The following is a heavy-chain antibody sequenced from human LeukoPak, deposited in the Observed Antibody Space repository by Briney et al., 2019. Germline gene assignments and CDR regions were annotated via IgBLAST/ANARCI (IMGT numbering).Heavy chain of an antibody. J-gene: IGHJ4*02. Sequence: SETLSLTCTVSGGSISSGYYWGWIRQPPGKGLEWIGSIYHSGSTYYNPSLKSRVTISVDTSKNQFSLKLSSVTAADTAVYYCARAYVWGSYRRREQEHFDYWGQGTLVTVSS. CDR1: GGSISSGYY. V-gene: IGHV4-38-2*02. CDR2: IYHSGST. CDR3: ARAYVWGSYRRREQEHFDY. D-gene: IGHD3-16*02.